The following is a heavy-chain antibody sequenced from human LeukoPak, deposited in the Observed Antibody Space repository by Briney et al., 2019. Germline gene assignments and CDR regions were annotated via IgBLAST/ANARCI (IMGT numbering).Heavy chain of an antibody. D-gene: IGHD1-26*01. CDR2: ISGSGDNT. Sequence: HPGGSLRLSCAASGFTFSSYAMSWVRQAPGKGLEWVSGISGSGDNTYYADSVKGRFTISRDNSKNTLYLQMNSLRAEDTAVYYCARSGSYYASIVYWGQGTLVTVSS. V-gene: IGHV3-23*01. CDR3: ARSGSYYASIVY. J-gene: IGHJ4*02. CDR1: GFTFSSYA.